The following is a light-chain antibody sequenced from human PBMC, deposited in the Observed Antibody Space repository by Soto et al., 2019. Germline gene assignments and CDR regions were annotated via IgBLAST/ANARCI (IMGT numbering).Light chain of an antibody. CDR1: PGVSSDY. J-gene: IGKJ1*01. Sequence: PGERATLSCRASPGVSSDYVAWYQQRPGQTPRLLIYGASSRATGIPDRFSGSGSGADFTLTIRRLEPEDFAVYYCQQYGSSPWTFGQGTKVDIK. V-gene: IGKV3-20*01. CDR3: QQYGSSPWT. CDR2: GAS.